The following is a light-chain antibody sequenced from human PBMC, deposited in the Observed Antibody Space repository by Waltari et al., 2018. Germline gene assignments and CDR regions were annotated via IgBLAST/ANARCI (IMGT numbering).Light chain of an antibody. J-gene: IGLJ3*02. CDR1: IVPKTY. V-gene: IGLV3-27*01. CDR3: YSSADDNPRV. CDR2: KDN. Sequence: YELTQPSSVSVSPGQTATITCPGDIVPKTYIRWFQQRPGQAPMLVIYKDNERPSGIPERFSGSSSGVTAMLTISGAQADDEADYYCYSSADDNPRVFGGGTKLTVL.